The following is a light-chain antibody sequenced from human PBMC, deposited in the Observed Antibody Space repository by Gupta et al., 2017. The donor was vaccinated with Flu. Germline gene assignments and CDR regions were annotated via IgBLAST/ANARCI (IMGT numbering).Light chain of an antibody. V-gene: IGLV1-47*01. Sequence: RVTISCSGSSSNIGSNYVYWYQQLPGTAPKLLIYRNNQRPSGVPDRFSGSKSGTSASLAISGLRSEDEAEDYCAAWDDSLSGGVFGGGTKLTVL. CDR1: SSNIGSNY. CDR3: AAWDDSLSGGV. CDR2: RNN. J-gene: IGLJ3*02.